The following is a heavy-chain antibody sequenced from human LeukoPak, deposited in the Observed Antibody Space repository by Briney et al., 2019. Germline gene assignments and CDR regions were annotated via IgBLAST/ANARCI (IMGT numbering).Heavy chain of an antibody. CDR3: ARALVVVAALDY. CDR1: GFTFSSYE. J-gene: IGHJ4*02. CDR2: ISSSGSTI. Sequence: GGSLRLSCAASGFTFSSYEMNWVRQAPGKGLEWVSYISSSGSTIYYADSVKGRFTISRDNAKTSLYLQMNSLRAEDTAVYYCARALVVVAALDYWGQGTLVTVSS. V-gene: IGHV3-48*03. D-gene: IGHD2-15*01.